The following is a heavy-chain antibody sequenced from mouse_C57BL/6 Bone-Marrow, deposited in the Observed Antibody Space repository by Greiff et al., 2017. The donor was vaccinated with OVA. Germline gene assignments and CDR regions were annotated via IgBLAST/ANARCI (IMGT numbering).Heavy chain of an antibody. CDR2: INPSSGYT. Sequence: QVQLKQSGADLAKPGASVKLSCKASGYTFTSYWMHWVKQRPGQGLEWIGYINPSSGYTKYNQKFKDKATLTADKSSSTAYMQLSSLTYEDSAVYYCARGWLLLWYFDVWGTGTTVTVSS. J-gene: IGHJ1*03. CDR3: ARGWLLLWYFDV. V-gene: IGHV1-7*01. D-gene: IGHD2-3*01. CDR1: GYTFTSYW.